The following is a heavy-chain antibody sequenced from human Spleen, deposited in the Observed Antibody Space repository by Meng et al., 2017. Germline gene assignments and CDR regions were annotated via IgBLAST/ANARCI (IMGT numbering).Heavy chain of an antibody. D-gene: IGHD4-11*01. CDR3: ARGRGAVTTPFDY. Sequence: SETLSLTCTVSGGSISSSSYYWGWVRQPPGMGLEWIASIYYSGSTYYNPSLKSRVTISVDTSKNQFSLKLSSVTAADTAVYYCARGRGAVTTPFDYWGQGTLVTVSS. CDR2: IYYSGST. J-gene: IGHJ4*02. V-gene: IGHV4-39*07. CDR1: GGSISSSSYY.